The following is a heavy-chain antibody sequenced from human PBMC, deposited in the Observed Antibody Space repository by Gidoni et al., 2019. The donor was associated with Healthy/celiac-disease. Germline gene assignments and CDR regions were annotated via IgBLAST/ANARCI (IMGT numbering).Heavy chain of an antibody. Sequence: QITLKESGPTLVKHTQTLTLTCTFSGFSLSPSAVGVGWIRQHPGKALEWLALIYWNDDKRYSPSLKSRLTITKDTSKNQVVLTMTNMDPVDTATYYCARLGYCSSTSCHLGAFDIWGQGTMVTVSS. CDR3: ARLGYCSSTSCHLGAFDI. CDR1: GFSLSPSAVG. CDR2: IYWNDDK. J-gene: IGHJ3*02. D-gene: IGHD2-2*01. V-gene: IGHV2-5*01.